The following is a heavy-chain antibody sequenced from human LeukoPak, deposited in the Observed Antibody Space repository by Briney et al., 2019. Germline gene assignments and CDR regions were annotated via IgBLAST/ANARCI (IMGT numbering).Heavy chain of an antibody. CDR2: ISPYNGNT. CDR3: AREESIGSYQFLHDY. J-gene: IGHJ4*02. CDR1: GYTFIRYG. V-gene: IGHV1-18*01. Sequence: ASVKVSCKASGYTFIRYGIIWVRQAPGQGLEWMAWISPYNGNTKYAQKFQGRVTMTTDTSTSTAYMELRSLTSDDTAVYYCAREESIGSYQFLHDYWGQGTLVTVSS. D-gene: IGHD1-26*01.